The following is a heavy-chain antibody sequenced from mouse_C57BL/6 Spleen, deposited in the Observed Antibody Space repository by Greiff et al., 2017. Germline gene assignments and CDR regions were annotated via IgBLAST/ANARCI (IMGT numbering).Heavy chain of an antibody. V-gene: IGHV1-82*01. CDR3: AGYGDSFDY. J-gene: IGHJ2*01. Sequence: VKLQESGPELVKPGASVKISCKASGYAFSSSWMNWVKQRPGQGLEWIGRIYPGDGDTNYNGKFKGKATLTADKSSSTAYMQLSSLPSEDSAVYFCAGYGDSFDYWGQGTTLTVSS. CDR2: IYPGDGDT. D-gene: IGHD2-14*01. CDR1: GYAFSSSW.